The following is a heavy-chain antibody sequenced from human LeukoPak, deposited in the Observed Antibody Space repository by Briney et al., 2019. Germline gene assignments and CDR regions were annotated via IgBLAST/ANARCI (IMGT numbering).Heavy chain of an antibody. CDR1: GYSISSDYY. CDR3: ASGSYSNGFDY. D-gene: IGHD4-11*01. V-gene: IGHV4-59*01. CDR2: IYYSGST. J-gene: IGHJ4*02. Sequence: SEALSLTCAVSGYSISSDYYWGWIRQPPGKGLEWIGYIYYSGSTNYNPSLKSRVTISVDTSKNQFSLKLSSVTAADTAVYYCASGSYSNGFDYWGQGTLVTVSS.